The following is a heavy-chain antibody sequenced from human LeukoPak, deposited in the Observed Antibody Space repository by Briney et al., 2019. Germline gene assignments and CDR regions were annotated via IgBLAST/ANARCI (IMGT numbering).Heavy chain of an antibody. CDR2: IKQDGSES. J-gene: IGHJ4*02. V-gene: IGHV3-7*01. CDR1: GFTFSSYW. D-gene: IGHD3-16*01. CDR3: ARLGEKADFDY. Sequence: GGSLRLSCAASGFTFSSYWMSWVRQAPGKGLEWVANIKQDGSESYYVDSVKGRFTFSRDNAKNSLYLQINSLRAEDTAVYYCARLGEKADFDYWGQGTLVTVSS.